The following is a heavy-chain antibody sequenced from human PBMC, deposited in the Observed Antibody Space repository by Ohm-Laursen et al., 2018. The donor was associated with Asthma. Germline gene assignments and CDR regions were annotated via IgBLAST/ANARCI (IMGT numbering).Heavy chain of an antibody. V-gene: IGHV3-48*01. J-gene: IGHJ4*02. CDR1: GYSFSLYS. CDR2: ITSGSDII. D-gene: IGHD1-14*01. Sequence: SLRLSCAASGYSFSLYSIHWIRQAPGKGPEWLAFITSGSDIIHYADSVEGRFTISRDNAKKSVYLQMKSLRVEDTAVYYCVRAPDYFSLFEYWGQGTLVAVSS. CDR3: VRAPDYFSLFEY.